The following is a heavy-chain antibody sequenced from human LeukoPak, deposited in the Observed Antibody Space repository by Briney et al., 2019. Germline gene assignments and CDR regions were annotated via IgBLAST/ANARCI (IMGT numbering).Heavy chain of an antibody. D-gene: IGHD1-26*01. V-gene: IGHV3-30*02. J-gene: IGHJ4*02. CDR2: IRYDGSNK. Sequence: QPGGSLRLSCAASGFTFSSYGMHWVRQAPGKGLEWVAFIRYDGSNKYYADSVKGRFTISRDNSKNTLYLQMNSLRAEDTAVYYCAKVRVGANNYFDYWGQGTLVNVSS. CDR3: AKVRVGANNYFDY. CDR1: GFTFSSYG.